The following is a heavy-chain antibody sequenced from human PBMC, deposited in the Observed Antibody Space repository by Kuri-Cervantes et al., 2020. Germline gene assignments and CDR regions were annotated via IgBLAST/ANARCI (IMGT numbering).Heavy chain of an antibody. CDR1: GYSSSSGYY. Sequence: GSLRLSCSVSGYSSSSGYYWGWIRQSPGKGLEWIGRIYTSGSTNYNPSLKSRVTISVDTSKNQFSLKLSSVTAADTAVYYCATDGYYYYYMDVWGKGTTVTVSS. CDR3: ATDGYYYYYMDV. J-gene: IGHJ6*03. V-gene: IGHV4-38-2*02. CDR2: IYTSGST.